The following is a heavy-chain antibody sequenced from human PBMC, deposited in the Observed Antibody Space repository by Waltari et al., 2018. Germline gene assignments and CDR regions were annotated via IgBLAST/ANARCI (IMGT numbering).Heavy chain of an antibody. J-gene: IGHJ4*02. V-gene: IGHV4-39*07. CDR3: ASGEGIAAAVDY. CDR1: GGSISSSSYY. CDR2: IYYSGST. Sequence: QLQLQESGPGLVKPSETLSLTCTVSGGSISSSSYYWGWIRQPPGKGLEWVGSIYYSGSTYYNPSLKSRFTISVDTSKNQFSLKLSSVTAADTAVYYCASGEGIAAAVDYWGQGTLVTVSS. D-gene: IGHD6-13*01.